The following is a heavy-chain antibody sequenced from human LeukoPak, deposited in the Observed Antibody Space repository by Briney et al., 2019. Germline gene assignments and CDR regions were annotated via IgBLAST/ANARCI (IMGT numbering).Heavy chain of an antibody. J-gene: IGHJ4*02. CDR1: GGSISSGGFY. CDR3: ARDNTVMVTDY. Sequence: SETLSLTCTVSGGSISSGGFYWSWIRQPAGKGLEWIGRIYTLGSTNYSPSLKSRVTISVDTSKNQFSLKLSSVTAADTAVYYCARDNTVMVTDYWGQGTLVTVSS. CDR2: IYTLGST. V-gene: IGHV4-61*02. D-gene: IGHD5-18*01.